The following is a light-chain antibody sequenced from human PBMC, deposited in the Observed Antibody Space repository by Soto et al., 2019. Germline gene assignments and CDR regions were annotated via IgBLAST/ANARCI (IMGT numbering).Light chain of an antibody. CDR3: QQYNNWPPLMCT. CDR1: QSVSSN. Sequence: EIVMTQSPATLSVSPGERATLSCRASQSVSSNLAWYQQKPGQAPRLLIYGASTRATGIPARFSGSGSGTEFTLNISSLQSEDFAVYYCQQYNNWPPLMCTFGQGTKLEI. J-gene: IGKJ2*02. V-gene: IGKV3D-15*01. CDR2: GAS.